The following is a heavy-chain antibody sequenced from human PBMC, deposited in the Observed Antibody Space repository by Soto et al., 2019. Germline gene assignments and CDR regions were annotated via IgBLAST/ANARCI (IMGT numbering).Heavy chain of an antibody. V-gene: IGHV3-48*02. J-gene: IGHJ5*02. D-gene: IGHD4-17*01. CDR3: ARITVTTPYNWFDP. CDR1: GFTFSSYS. Sequence: EVQLVESGGGLVQPGGSLRLSCAASGFTFSSYSMNWVRQAPGKGREWISYISSSSSTIYYADSVKGRFTISRDNAKNSLYLQMNSLRDEDTAVYYCARITVTTPYNWFDPWGQGTLVTVSS. CDR2: ISSSSSTI.